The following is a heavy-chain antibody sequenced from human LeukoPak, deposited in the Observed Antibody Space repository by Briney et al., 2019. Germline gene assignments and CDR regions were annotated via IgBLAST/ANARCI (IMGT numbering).Heavy chain of an antibody. Sequence: PSGTLSLTCSVSGGSVSSDDYCWIWIRQHPGKGLEWIGYIYYSGSTYYNPSLKSRVALSVDTSKNQFSLKLSSLTAADTAVYYCAKSREEIRGLDAFDIWGQGTMVTVSS. J-gene: IGHJ3*02. CDR3: AKSREEIRGLDAFDI. V-gene: IGHV4-31*03. CDR1: GGSVSSDDYC. CDR2: IYYSGST. D-gene: IGHD5-24*01.